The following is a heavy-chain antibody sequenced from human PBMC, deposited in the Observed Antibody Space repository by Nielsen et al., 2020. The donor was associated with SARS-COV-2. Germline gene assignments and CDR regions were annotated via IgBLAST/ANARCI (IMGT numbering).Heavy chain of an antibody. D-gene: IGHD3-22*01. CDR1: GGSISSGDYY. J-gene: IGHJ1*01. CDR3: ARGNYYDSSGYYPGYFQH. Sequence: SETLSLTCTVSGGSISSGDYYWSWIRQPPGKGLEWIGYIYYSGSTYYNPSLKSRVTISVDTSKNQFSLKLSSVTAADTALYYCARGNYYDSSGYYPGYFQHWGQGTLVTVSS. CDR2: IYYSGST. V-gene: IGHV4-30-4*01.